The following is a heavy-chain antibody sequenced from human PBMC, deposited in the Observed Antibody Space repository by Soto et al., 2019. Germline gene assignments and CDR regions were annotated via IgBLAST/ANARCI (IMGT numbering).Heavy chain of an antibody. CDR3: ASETFDYGDYGPGIWYFDL. V-gene: IGHV3-23*01. CDR2: IGGSGGST. Sequence: PGGSLRLSCAASGFTFSSYAMSWVRQAPGKGLEWVSAIGGSGGSTYYADSVKGRFTISRDNSKNTLYLQMNSLRAEDTAVYYCASETFDYGDYGPGIWYFDLWGRGTLVTVSS. J-gene: IGHJ2*01. D-gene: IGHD4-17*01. CDR1: GFTFSSYA.